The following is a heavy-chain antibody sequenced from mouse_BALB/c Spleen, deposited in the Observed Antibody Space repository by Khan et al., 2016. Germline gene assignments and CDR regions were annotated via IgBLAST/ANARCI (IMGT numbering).Heavy chain of an antibody. D-gene: IGHD3-1*01. CDR3: AKAARATSDY. V-gene: IGHV9-2-1*01. J-gene: IGHJ2*01. Sequence: QIQLVQSGPELKKPGETVKISCKASGYTFTDYSMHWVKQAPGKGLKWMGWINTETGEPTYADDFKGRFAFSLETSASTAYLQINNLKNEDTATYFCAKAARATSDYWCQGTTLTVSS. CDR2: INTETGEP. CDR1: GYTFTDYS.